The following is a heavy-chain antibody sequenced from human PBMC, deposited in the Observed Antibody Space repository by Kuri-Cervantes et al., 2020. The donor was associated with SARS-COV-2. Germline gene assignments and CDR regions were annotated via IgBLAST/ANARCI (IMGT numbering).Heavy chain of an antibody. J-gene: IGHJ4*02. Sequence: GGSLRLSCKASGYTFSSYDINWVRQATGQGLEWMGWINPNSGGTNYAQKFQGRVTMTRDTSISTAYMELSRLRSDDTAVYYCCSKHFDYWGQGTLVTVSS. CDR3: CSKHFDY. CDR1: GYTFSSYD. CDR2: INPNSGGT. D-gene: IGHD3-10*02. V-gene: IGHV1-2*02.